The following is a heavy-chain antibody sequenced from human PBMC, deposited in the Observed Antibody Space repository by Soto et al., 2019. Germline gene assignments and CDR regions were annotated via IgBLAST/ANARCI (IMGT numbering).Heavy chain of an antibody. CDR2: MYHSGTT. V-gene: IGHV4-38-2*02. CDR1: NYSISSGYY. CDR3: ARAAFGPIDY. D-gene: IGHD3-16*01. J-gene: IGHJ4*02. Sequence: SETLSLTCTVSNYSISSGYYWGWIRQSPGEGLEWIVSMYHSGTTYYNPSLKSRVTISIDTSKNQFSLKLTSVTSADTAVYFCARAAFGPIDYWGQGTLVTASS.